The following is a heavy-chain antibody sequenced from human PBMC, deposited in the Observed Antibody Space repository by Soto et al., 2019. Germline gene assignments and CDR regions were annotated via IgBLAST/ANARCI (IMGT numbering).Heavy chain of an antibody. D-gene: IGHD6-19*01. Sequence: SVKVSCKASGGTFSSYAISWVRQAPGQGLEWMGGIIPIFGTANYAQKFQGRVTITADKSTSTAYMELSSLRSEDTAVYYCARGSRQWLANDYWGQGTLVTVSS. CDR1: GGTFSSYA. CDR2: IIPIFGTA. J-gene: IGHJ4*02. V-gene: IGHV1-69*06. CDR3: ARGSRQWLANDY.